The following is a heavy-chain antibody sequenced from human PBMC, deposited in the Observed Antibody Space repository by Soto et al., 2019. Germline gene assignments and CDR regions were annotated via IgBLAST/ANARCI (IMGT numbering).Heavy chain of an antibody. CDR2: ISAYNGNT. V-gene: IGHV1-18*01. D-gene: IGHD1-20*01. J-gene: IGHJ6*02. Sequence: GASVKVSCKASGYTFTSYGISWVRQAPGQGLEWMGWISAYNGNTNYAQKLQGRVTMTTDTSTSTAYMELRRLRSDDTAVYYCARDQYPLPSITSYVYYGMDVWGQGTTVTVSS. CDR3: ARDQYPLPSITSYVYYGMDV. CDR1: GYTFTSYG.